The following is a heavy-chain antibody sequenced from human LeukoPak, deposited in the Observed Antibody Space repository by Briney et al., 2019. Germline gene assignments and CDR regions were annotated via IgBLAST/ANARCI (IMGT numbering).Heavy chain of an antibody. D-gene: IGHD3-3*02. CDR2: TGASDGST. CDR1: GFTFYSYP. J-gene: IGHJ4*02. CDR3: AKISTPWSQWTYFDY. Sequence: PGESLRLSCAASGFTFYSYPMSWLRQAPGRGLEWVSTTGASDGSTFYADSVTGRFTISRDNSKHTLSLQLNSLRAEDTAAYYCAKISTPWSQWTYFDYWGQGTLVTVSS. V-gene: IGHV3-23*01.